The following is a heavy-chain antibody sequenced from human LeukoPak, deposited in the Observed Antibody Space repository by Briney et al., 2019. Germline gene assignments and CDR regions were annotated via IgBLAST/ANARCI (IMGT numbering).Heavy chain of an antibody. CDR2: IYPGDSDT. Sequence: GESLKISCKGSGYSFSSYCIVWVRQLPGKGLEWMVIIYPGDSDTRYSPSFQGQVSISADKSISTAYLQWSSLKASDTAMYYCARSGSPADYWGQGTLVTVSS. CDR3: ARSGSPADY. D-gene: IGHD6-25*01. CDR1: GYSFSSYC. V-gene: IGHV5-51*01. J-gene: IGHJ4*02.